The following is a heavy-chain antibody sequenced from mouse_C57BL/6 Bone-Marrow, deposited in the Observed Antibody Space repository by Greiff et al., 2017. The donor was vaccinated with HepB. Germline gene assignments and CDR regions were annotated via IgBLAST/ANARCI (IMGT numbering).Heavy chain of an antibody. D-gene: IGHD1-1*01. CDR3: ARDGTTVSSYYFDY. CDR2: ISYDGSN. CDR1: GYSITSGYY. V-gene: IGHV3-6*01. Sequence: EVKLQESGPGLVKPSQSLSLTCSVTGYSITSGYYWNWIRQFPGNKLEWMGYISYDGSNNYNPSLKNRISITRDTSKNQFFLKLNSVTTEDTATYYCARDGTTVSSYYFDYWGQGTTLTVSS. J-gene: IGHJ2*01.